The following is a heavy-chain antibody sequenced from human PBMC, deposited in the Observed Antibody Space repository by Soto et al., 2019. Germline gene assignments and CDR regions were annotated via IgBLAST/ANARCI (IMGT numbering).Heavy chain of an antibody. CDR1: GGSISSGYY. J-gene: IGHJ3*02. D-gene: IGHD2-2*01. Sequence: PSETLSLTCTVSGGSISSGYYWSWIRQPPGKGLEWIGEINHSGSTNYNPSLKSRVTISVDTSKNQFSLKLSSVTAADTAVYYCARGGYCSSTSCYSRAFDIWGQGTMVTVS. V-gene: IGHV4-34*01. CDR2: INHSGST. CDR3: ARGGYCSSTSCYSRAFDI.